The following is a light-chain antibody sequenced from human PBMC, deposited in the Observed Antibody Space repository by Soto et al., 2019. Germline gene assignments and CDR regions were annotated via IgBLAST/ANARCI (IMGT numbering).Light chain of an antibody. CDR3: CSYGGRSTYV. Sequence: QSALTQPASVSGSPGQSITISCTGTSSDVGSYNLVSWYQQHPGKAPKLMIYEDTKRPSGVSNRFSGSKSANTASLTISGLQPEDEADYFCCSYGGRSTYVFGTGTKVTAL. V-gene: IGLV2-23*01. CDR2: EDT. CDR1: SSDVGSYNL. J-gene: IGLJ1*01.